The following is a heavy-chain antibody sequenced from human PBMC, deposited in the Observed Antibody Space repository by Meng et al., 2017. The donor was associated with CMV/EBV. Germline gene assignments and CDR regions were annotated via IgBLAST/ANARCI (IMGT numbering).Heavy chain of an antibody. J-gene: IGHJ4*02. CDR3: ARDSAVAGVVDY. CDR2: IYYSGST. Sequence: QLRRQGAGPGLVKPSATLSLTCTVSGGSISSSSYYWGWIRQPPGKGLEWIGSIYYSGSTYYNPSLKSRVTISVDTSKNQFSLKLSSVTAADTAVYYCARDSAVAGVVDYWGQGTLVTVSS. CDR1: GGSISSSSYY. D-gene: IGHD6-19*01. V-gene: IGHV4-39*07.